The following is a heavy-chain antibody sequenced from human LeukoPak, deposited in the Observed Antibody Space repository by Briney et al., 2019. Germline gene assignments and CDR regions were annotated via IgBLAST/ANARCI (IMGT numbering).Heavy chain of an antibody. D-gene: IGHD3-22*01. CDR3: AKGLLKGLMKFDY. CDR2: ISGSGGST. Sequence: PGGSLRLSCVASGFPFSSYWMTWVRQAPGKGLEWVSAISGSGGSTYYADSVKGRFTISRDNSKNTLYLQMNSLRAEDTAVYYCAKGLLKGLMKFDYWGQGTLVTVSS. J-gene: IGHJ4*02. V-gene: IGHV3-23*01. CDR1: GFPFSSYW.